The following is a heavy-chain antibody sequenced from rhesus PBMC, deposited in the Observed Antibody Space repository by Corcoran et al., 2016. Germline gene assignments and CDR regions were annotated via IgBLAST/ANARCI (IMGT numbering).Heavy chain of an antibody. V-gene: IGHV1-111*02. CDR3: AREVGLAAASLYYFDY. D-gene: IGHD6-25*01. J-gene: IGHJ4*01. CDR2: VDPEDGEA. Sequence: EVQLVQTGAGVRKPGATVKISCKASGSTFTDNYLYWGRKAPRNGMEGVDPEDGEADYAQKFQDRVTITADISTDTAYMELSSLRSEDTAVYYCAREVGLAAASLYYFDYWGQGVLVTVSS. CDR1: GSTFTDNY.